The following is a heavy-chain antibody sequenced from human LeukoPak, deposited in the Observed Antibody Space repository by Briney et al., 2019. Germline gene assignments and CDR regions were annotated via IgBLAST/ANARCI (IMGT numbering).Heavy chain of an antibody. V-gene: IGHV1-69*06. CDR3: ASAGAAMVTN. CDR2: IIPIFGTA. Sequence: GASVKVSCKASGGTFSSYAISWVRQAPGQGLEWMGRIIPIFGTANYAQKFQGRVTITADKSTSTAYMELSSLRSEDTAVYYCASAGAAMVTNWGQGTLVTVSP. J-gene: IGHJ4*02. D-gene: IGHD5-18*01. CDR1: GGTFSSYA.